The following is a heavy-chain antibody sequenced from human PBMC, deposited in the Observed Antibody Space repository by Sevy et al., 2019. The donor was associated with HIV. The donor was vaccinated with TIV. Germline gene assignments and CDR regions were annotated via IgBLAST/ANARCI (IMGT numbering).Heavy chain of an antibody. Sequence: GGSLRLSCAASGFTFSDYYMSWIRQAPGKGLEWVSYISNSVGTTYYADAMKGRFTISRVNAKNALYLLMNSLRAEDTAVYYCARITGWRFDYWVQGTLVTVSS. CDR3: ARITGWRFDY. J-gene: IGHJ4*02. CDR1: GFTFSDYY. D-gene: IGHD6-19*01. CDR2: ISNSVGTT. V-gene: IGHV3-11*04.